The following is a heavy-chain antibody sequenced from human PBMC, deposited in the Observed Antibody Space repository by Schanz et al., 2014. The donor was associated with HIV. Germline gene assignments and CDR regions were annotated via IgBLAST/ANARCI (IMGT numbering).Heavy chain of an antibody. CDR2: IIPFFGTA. CDR1: GGTFTNYA. CDR3: AASMYNGSYGTHYYFDL. D-gene: IGHD1-26*01. V-gene: IGHV1-69*01. Sequence: QVQVVQSGTEVKKPGSSVMVSCKTSGGTFTNYAISWVRQAPGQGLQWMGGIIPFFGTANYAQTLQGRLTITADESTGTAYMDLTSLRYEDTALYYCAASMYNGSYGTHYYFDLWGRGTLVTVSS. J-gene: IGHJ2*01.